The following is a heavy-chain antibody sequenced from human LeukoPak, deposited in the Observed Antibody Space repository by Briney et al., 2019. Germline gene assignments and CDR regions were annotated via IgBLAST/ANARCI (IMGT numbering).Heavy chain of an antibody. CDR1: GFTFSSYW. D-gene: IGHD5-12*01. CDR2: IKHNGDEL. CDR3: AKDLDIVATITGN. J-gene: IGHJ4*02. Sequence: GGSLRLSCAASGFTFSSYWMTWVRQAPGKGLEWVANIKHNGDELNYVDSVEDRFTISRDNAKNSLYLHMTSLRAEDTAVYYCAKDLDIVATITGNWGQGTLVTVSS. V-gene: IGHV3-7*03.